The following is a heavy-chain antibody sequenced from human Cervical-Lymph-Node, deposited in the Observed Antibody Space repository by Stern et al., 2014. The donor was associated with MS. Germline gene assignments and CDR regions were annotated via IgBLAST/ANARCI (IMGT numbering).Heavy chain of an antibody. J-gene: IGHJ5*02. V-gene: IGHV3-21*01. D-gene: IGHD2-2*01. Sequence: VQLMQSGGGLVTPGGSLRLSCAASGFTFSDYSMNWVRQAPGKGLEWVSSITNSGASMYYGDSVKGRFTISRDNAKNTLYLQMDSLSAEDTATYFCASTLHGGLYNWFDPWGQGTLVTVSS. CDR1: GFTFSDYS. CDR3: ASTLHGGLYNWFDP. CDR2: ITNSGASM.